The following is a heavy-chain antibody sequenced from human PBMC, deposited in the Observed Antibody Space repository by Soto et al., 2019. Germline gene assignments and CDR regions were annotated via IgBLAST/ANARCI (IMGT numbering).Heavy chain of an antibody. J-gene: IGHJ3*02. V-gene: IGHV1-18*01. CDR2: ISAYNGNT. D-gene: IGHD1-20*01. CDR3: AREVLPYNWNGHDAFDI. Sequence: ASVKVSCKASGQTFTSYGISWVRQAPGQGLEWMGWISAYNGNTNYAQKLQGRVAMTTDTSTSTAYMELRSLRSEDTAVYYCAREVLPYNWNGHDAFDIWGQGTMVTVSS. CDR1: GQTFTSYG.